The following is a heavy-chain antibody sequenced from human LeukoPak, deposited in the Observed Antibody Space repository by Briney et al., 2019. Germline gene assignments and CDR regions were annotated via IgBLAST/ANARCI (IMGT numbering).Heavy chain of an antibody. J-gene: IGHJ4*02. V-gene: IGHV3-23*01. CDR1: GFTFSSYT. CDR3: AKDYYVPNY. Sequence: PGGSLRLSCAASGFTFSSYTMSWVRQAPGKGLEWVSAISGSAGIIYDADSVKGRFTISRDNSKNTLYLQMNSLRAEDTAVYYCAKDYYVPNYWGQGTQVTVSS. CDR2: ISGSAGII. D-gene: IGHD3-22*01.